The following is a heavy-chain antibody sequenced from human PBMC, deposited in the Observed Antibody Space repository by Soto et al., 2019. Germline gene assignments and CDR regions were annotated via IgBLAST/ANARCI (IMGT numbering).Heavy chain of an antibody. CDR2: ISYDGSNK. D-gene: IGHD3-10*01. Sequence: GGSLRLSCVASGFTFSSYVMHWVRQAPGKGLEWVAVISYDGSNKYYADSVKGRFTISRDNSKNTLYLLMNSLRGDDTAVYYCARDVDYYRAFDIWGQGTMVTVSS. CDR1: GFTFSSYV. V-gene: IGHV3-30-3*01. J-gene: IGHJ3*02. CDR3: ARDVDYYRAFDI.